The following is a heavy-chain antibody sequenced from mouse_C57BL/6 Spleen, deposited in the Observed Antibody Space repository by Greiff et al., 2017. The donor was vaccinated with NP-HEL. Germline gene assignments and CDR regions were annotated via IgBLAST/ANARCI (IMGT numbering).Heavy chain of an antibody. Sequence: VKLQQSGAELVRPGASVTLSCKASGYTFTDYEMHWVKQTPVHGLEWIGAIDPETGGTAYNQKFKGKAILTADKSSSTAYMELRSLTSEDSAVYYCTRRRGFYWYFDVWGTGTTVTVSS. CDR2: IDPETGGT. V-gene: IGHV1-15*01. J-gene: IGHJ1*03. CDR3: TRRRGFYWYFDV. CDR1: GYTFTDYE.